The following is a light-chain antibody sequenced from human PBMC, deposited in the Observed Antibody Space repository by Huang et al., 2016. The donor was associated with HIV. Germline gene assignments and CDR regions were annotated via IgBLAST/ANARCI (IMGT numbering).Light chain of an antibody. V-gene: IGKV1-16*01. CDR2: SSS. CDR1: QEISEY. CDR3: QQYDNYPRT. J-gene: IGKJ2*01. Sequence: DIQMTQSPSSLSASVGDTVTITCRASQEISEYLAWFQQKPGQAPTSLIYSSSTLHPGVPSRFSGSGSGTRFTLTINSLQPEDFATYYCQQYDNYPRTFGQGTKVDIK.